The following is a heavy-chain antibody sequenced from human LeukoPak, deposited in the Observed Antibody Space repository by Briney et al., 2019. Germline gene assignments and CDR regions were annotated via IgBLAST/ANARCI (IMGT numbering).Heavy chain of an antibody. CDR2: YNPNIGAA. J-gene: IGHJ4*02. Sequence: ASVKVSCKASGYTFPDYFIHWVRQAPGQGLEWMGWYNPNIGAARYSQKFQGRVTMTSDTSSRTAYMELRSLRSDDTAVYYCARDTITKRIDYWGQGTLVTVSS. D-gene: IGHD3-10*01. CDR3: ARDTITKRIDY. V-gene: IGHV1-2*02. CDR1: GYTFPDYF.